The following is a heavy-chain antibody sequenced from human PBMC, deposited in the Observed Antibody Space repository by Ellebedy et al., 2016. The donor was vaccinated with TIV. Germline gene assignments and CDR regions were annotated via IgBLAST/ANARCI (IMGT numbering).Heavy chain of an antibody. CDR2: IIPILGIA. J-gene: IGHJ6*02. CDR3: ARLGTTDGMDV. Sequence: SVKVSCXASGGTFSSYAISWVRQAPGQGLEWMGRIIPILGIANYAQKFQGRVTITADKSTSTAYMELSSLRSEDTAVYYCARLGTTDGMDVWGQGTTVTVSS. CDR1: GGTFSSYA. V-gene: IGHV1-69*04. D-gene: IGHD4-17*01.